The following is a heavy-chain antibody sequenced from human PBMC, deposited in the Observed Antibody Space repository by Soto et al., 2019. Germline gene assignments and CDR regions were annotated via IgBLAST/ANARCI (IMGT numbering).Heavy chain of an antibody. CDR1: GFTVSSNY. D-gene: IGHD2-2*01. Sequence: GGSLRLSCAASGFTVSSNYMSWVRQAPGKGLEWVSVIYSGGSTYYADSVKGRFTISRDNSKNTLYLQMNSLRAEDTAVYYCARGSTMRHQLNYYYYYYMDVWGKGTTVTVSS. J-gene: IGHJ6*03. V-gene: IGHV3-66*01. CDR2: IYSGGST. CDR3: ARGSTMRHQLNYYYYYYMDV.